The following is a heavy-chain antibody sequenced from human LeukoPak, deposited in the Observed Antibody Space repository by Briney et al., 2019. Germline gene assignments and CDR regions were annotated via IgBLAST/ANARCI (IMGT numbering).Heavy chain of an antibody. CDR2: IYYSGST. CDR3: ARAGSDYYDSSGYSNAFDI. Sequence: SETLSLTCTVCGGSISSHYWSWIRQPPGKGLEWIGYIYYSGSTNYNPSLKSRVTISVDTSKNQFSLKLSSVTAADTAVYYCARAGSDYYDSSGYSNAFDIWGQGTMVTVSS. CDR1: GGSISSHY. D-gene: IGHD3-22*01. V-gene: IGHV4-59*11. J-gene: IGHJ3*02.